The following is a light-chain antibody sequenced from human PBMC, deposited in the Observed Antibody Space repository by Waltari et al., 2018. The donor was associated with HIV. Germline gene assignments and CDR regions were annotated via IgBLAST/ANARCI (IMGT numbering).Light chain of an antibody. CDR3: GTWDSSLNTPV. V-gene: IGLV1-51*01. CDR1: TPTSETNY. J-gene: IGLJ2*01. CDR2: DNN. Sequence: VLPQPPSVSAAPGRSVTTTRPGSTPTSETNYVAWYQQIPGTAPKLLIYDNNKRPSGIPERFSGSKSATSATLGITGLQTGDEAEYFCGTWDSSLNTPVFGGGSRLTVL.